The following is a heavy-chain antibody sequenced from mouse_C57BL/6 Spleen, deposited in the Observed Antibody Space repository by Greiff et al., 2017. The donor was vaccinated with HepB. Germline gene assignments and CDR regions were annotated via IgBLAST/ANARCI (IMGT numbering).Heavy chain of an antibody. J-gene: IGHJ2*01. D-gene: IGHD3-2*02. CDR3: AKGHSGYND. CDR2: IYPGSGST. V-gene: IGHV1-55*01. CDR1: GYTFTSYW. Sequence: QVQLQQPGAELVKPGASVKMSCKASGYTFTSYWITWVKQRPGQGLEWIGDIYPGSGSTNYNEKFKSKATLTVDKSSSTAYMQLSSLTSEDSAVYYCAKGHSGYNDWGKGTTLTVSS.